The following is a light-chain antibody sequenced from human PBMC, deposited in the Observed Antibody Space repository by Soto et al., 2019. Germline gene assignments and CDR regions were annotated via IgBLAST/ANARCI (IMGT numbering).Light chain of an antibody. CDR2: KES. J-gene: IGKJ1*01. CDR1: QSISSW. CDR3: QKYNSYSWT. V-gene: IGKV1-5*03. Sequence: IQLTQSPSSLSESVGDRVTITCRASQSISSWLAWYQQKTGKAPKIVIYKESSLESGVPSRLSGSGSGTEFNLTISRLQPDDFATYYCQKYNSYSWTFGQGTKVDI.